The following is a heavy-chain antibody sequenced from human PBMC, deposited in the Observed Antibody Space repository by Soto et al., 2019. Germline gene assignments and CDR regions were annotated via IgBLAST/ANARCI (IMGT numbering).Heavy chain of an antibody. Sequence: DSVKVSCKASGYTFTSYYINWVLQATGQGLEWMGWMNPNSGNTGYAQKFQGRVTMTRNTSISTAYMELSSLRSEDTAVYYCARVGDCSGGSCYPIRYYYYGMDVWGQGTTVTVSS. J-gene: IGHJ6*02. D-gene: IGHD2-15*01. CDR1: GYTFTSYY. V-gene: IGHV1-8*01. CDR2: MNPNSGNT. CDR3: ARVGDCSGGSCYPIRYYYYGMDV.